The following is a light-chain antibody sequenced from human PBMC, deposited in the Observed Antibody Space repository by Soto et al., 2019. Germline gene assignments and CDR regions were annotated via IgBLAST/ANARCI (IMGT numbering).Light chain of an antibody. CDR1: SSDVGGYNY. CDR3: SSYAGSNNLV. J-gene: IGLJ2*01. V-gene: IGLV2-8*01. CDR2: EVS. Sequence: QSALTQPPSASGSPGQSVTISCNGTSSDVGGYNYVSWYQQHPGKAPKLMIYEVSKRPSGVPDRFSGSKSGNTASLTVSGLQAEDEAEYYGSSYAGSNNLVFGGGTDLTVL.